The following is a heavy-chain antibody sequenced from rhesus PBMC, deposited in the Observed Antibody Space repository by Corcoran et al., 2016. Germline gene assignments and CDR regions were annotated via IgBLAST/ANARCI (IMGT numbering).Heavy chain of an antibody. CDR1: GGSISDSYR. J-gene: IGHJ6*01. CDR3: VRGGYIQRVQGYGLDS. Sequence: QVQLQESGPGVVKPSETLSLTCAVSGGSISDSYRWTWIRQPPGKGLEWNGYIYGSTTSTNYNPSLKSRVTISKDTSKNQFSLKLSSVTAADTAVYYCVRGGYIQRVQGYGLDSWGQGVVVTVSS. V-gene: IGHV4S10*01. D-gene: IGHD5-24*01. CDR2: IYGSTTST.